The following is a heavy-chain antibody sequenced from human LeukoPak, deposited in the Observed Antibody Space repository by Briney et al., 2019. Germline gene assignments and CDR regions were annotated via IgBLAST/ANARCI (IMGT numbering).Heavy chain of an antibody. CDR3: AITTAVYYFDY. V-gene: IGHV1-18*01. J-gene: IGHJ4*02. CDR1: GYTFTSYG. D-gene: IGHD4-11*01. Sequence: ASVKVSCKASGYTFTSYGISWVRQAPGQGLEWMGWISAYNGNTNYAQKLQGRVTMTTDTSTNTAYMELRSLRSDDTAVYYCAITTAVYYFDYWGQGTLVTVSS. CDR2: ISAYNGNT.